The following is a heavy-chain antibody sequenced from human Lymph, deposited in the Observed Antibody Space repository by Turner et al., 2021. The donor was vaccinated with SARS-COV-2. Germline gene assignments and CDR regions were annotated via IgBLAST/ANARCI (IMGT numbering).Heavy chain of an antibody. J-gene: IGHJ4*02. D-gene: IGHD2-8*01. CDR1: GGSISSSSYY. CDR2: IYYSGST. Sequence: QLQLQESGPGLVKPSETLSLTCTVPGGSISSSSYYWGWIRQPPGKGLGWIGSIYYSGSTYYNPSLKSRVTISVDTSKNQFSLKLSSVTAADTAVYYCARAPFIIVLMMYASGYFDNWGQGTLVTVSS. V-gene: IGHV4-39*01. CDR3: ARAPFIIVLMMYASGYFDN.